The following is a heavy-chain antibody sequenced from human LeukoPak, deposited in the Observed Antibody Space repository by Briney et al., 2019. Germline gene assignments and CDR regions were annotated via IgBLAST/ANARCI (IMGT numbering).Heavy chain of an antibody. CDR1: GFTFSSYW. Sequence: GGSLRLSCAASGFTFSSYWMSRVRQAPGTGLEWVANIKQDGREKYYVDSVKGRFTISRDNAKNSLYLQMNSLRAEYTAVYYCAFYYYYGMDVWGQGTTVTVSS. CDR3: AFYYYYGMDV. J-gene: IGHJ6*02. V-gene: IGHV3-7*01. CDR2: IKQDGREK.